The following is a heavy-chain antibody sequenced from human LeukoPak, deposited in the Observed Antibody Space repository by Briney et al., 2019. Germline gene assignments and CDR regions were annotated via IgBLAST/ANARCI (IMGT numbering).Heavy chain of an antibody. CDR3: EKDLGGSGDYRPY. J-gene: IGHJ4*02. V-gene: IGHV3-23*01. Sequence: PGGSLRLSCAASGFTFSSYAMSWVRQAPGKGLEWVSATSGSDGSTYYADSVKGRFTISRDNSKNTLYLQMNSLSAEDTAVYYCEKDLGGSGDYRPYWGQGSVVTVSS. CDR1: GFTFSSYA. CDR2: TSGSDGST. D-gene: IGHD2-21*02.